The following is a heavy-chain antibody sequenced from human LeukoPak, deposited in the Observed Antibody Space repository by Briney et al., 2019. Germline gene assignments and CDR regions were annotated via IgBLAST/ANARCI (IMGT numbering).Heavy chain of an antibody. J-gene: IGHJ3*02. CDR1: GGSISSSSYY. V-gene: IGHV4-39*07. D-gene: IGHD3-22*01. CDR3: ARWSSGYYDAFDI. Sequence: PSETLSLTCTVSGGSISSSSYYWGWLRQPPGTGLEWIGSIYYSGSTYYNPSLKSRFTISVDTSKNQFSLKLSSVTAADTAVYYCARWSSGYYDAFDIWGQGAMVTLSS. CDR2: IYYSGST.